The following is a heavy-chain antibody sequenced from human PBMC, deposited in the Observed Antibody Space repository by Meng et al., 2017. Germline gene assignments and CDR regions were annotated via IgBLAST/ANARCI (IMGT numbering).Heavy chain of an antibody. CDR3: ARDSDSSSSGLI. V-gene: IGHV3-48*04. Sequence: GGSLRLSCAASGFTFSSYAMSWVRQAPGKGLEWVSYISSSGSTIYYADSVKGRFTISRDNAKNSLYLQMNSLRAEDTAVYYCARDSDSSSSGLIWGQGTLVTVSS. CDR2: ISSSGSTI. J-gene: IGHJ4*02. CDR1: GFTFSSYA. D-gene: IGHD6-6*01.